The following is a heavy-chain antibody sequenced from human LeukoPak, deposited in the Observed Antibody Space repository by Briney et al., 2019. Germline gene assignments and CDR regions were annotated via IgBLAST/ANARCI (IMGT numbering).Heavy chain of an antibody. CDR1: GFTFSSYE. V-gene: IGHV3-23*01. CDR3: AKVPDYYGSGRYH. J-gene: IGHJ4*02. Sequence: GGSLRLSCAASGFTFSSYEMNWVRQAPGKGPEWVSAISGSGGSTYYADSVKGRFTISRDNSKNTLYLQMNSLRAEDTAVYYCAKVPDYYGSGRYHWGQGTLVTVSS. D-gene: IGHD3-10*01. CDR2: ISGSGGST.